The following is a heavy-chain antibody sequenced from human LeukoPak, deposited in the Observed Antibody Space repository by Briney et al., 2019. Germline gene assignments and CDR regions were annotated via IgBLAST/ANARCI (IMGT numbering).Heavy chain of an antibody. J-gene: IGHJ4*02. V-gene: IGHV4-38-2*02. CDR2: IYHSGNT. D-gene: IGHD4-11*01. CDR3: ARVPYSNNYFDY. Sequence: PSETLSLTCTVSGGSISSYYWSWIRQPPGKGLEWIGSIYHSGNTYYNPSLKSRVTISVDTSKNQFSLKLSSVTATDTAVYYCARVPYSNNYFDYWGQGTLVTVSS. CDR1: GGSISSYY.